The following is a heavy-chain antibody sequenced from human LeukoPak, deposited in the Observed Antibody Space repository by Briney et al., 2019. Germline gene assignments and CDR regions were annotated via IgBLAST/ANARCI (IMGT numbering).Heavy chain of an antibody. Sequence: SETLSLTCTVSGGSISSYYWSWIRQPAGKGLEWIGRIYTSGSTNYNPSLKSRVTMSVDTSKDQFSLKLSSVTAADTAVHYCAREAPGHYGDYRLDWGQGTLVTVSS. CDR2: IYTSGST. J-gene: IGHJ4*02. CDR1: GGSISSYY. D-gene: IGHD4-17*01. CDR3: AREAPGHYGDYRLD. V-gene: IGHV4-4*07.